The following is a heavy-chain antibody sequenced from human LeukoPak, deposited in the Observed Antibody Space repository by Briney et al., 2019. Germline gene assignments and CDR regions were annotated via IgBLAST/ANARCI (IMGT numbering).Heavy chain of an antibody. D-gene: IGHD2-8*02. Sequence: MSSETLSLTCTVSGASISKDYWGWVRQPPGKGLEWVGYVTHSDLNKTNGDITNYNPSLESRVTTSRDPPKNQFSLKLSSMTAADTAIYYCVRASVDTGGAFDVWGQGTVVTVSS. CDR1: GASISKDY. J-gene: IGHJ3*01. CDR2: VTHSDLNKTNGDIT. V-gene: IGHV4-59*01. CDR3: VRASVDTGGAFDV.